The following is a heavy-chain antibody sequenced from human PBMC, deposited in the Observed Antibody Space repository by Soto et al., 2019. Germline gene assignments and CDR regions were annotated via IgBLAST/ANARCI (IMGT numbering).Heavy chain of an antibody. Sequence: QVQLVQSGPEVKKPGASVKISCKTSGYTFINYGLSWVRQAPGQGLEWIGGVGAYSDIPYYAQKLQGRVIMTTDTSTGTVYLELRSRTSDDTAVYYCARVEQGMDVWGQGTTVTVS. CDR3: ARVEQGMDV. CDR2: VGAYSDIP. D-gene: IGHD6-13*01. CDR1: GYTFINYG. V-gene: IGHV1-18*01. J-gene: IGHJ6*02.